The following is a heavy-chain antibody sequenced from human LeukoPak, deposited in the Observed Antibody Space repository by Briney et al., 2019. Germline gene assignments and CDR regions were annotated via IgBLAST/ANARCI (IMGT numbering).Heavy chain of an antibody. D-gene: IGHD6-6*01. V-gene: IGHV1-2*02. J-gene: IGHJ5*02. CDR2: INPNSGGT. CDR1: GYTFTGYY. CDR3: ARARVGGSSSLTTGWFDP. Sequence: ASVKVSCKASGYTFTGYYMHWVRQAPGQGLEWMGWINPNSGGTNYAQKFQGRVTITRNTSISTAYMELSSLRSEDTAVYYCARARVGGSSSLTTGWFDPWGQGTLVTVSS.